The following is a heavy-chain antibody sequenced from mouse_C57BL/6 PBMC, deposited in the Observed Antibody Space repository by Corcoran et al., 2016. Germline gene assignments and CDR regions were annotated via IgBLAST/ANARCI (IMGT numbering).Heavy chain of an antibody. CDR2: INPNNGGT. V-gene: IGHV1-26*01. J-gene: IGHJ1*03. Sequence: EVQLQQSGPELLKPGASVKISCKASGYTCTDYYMNWVKQSHGKSLEWIGDINPNNGGTSYRQKFKGKATLTVDKSSSTAYMELRSLTSEDSAVYYWARLGDGYYVRYFDFWGTGIMVIFSS. CDR3: ARLGDGYYVRYFDF. CDR1: GYTCTDYY. D-gene: IGHD2-3*01.